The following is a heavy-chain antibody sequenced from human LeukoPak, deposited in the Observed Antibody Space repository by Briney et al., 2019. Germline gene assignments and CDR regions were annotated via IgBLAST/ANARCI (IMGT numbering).Heavy chain of an antibody. Sequence: GVSLRLSCAASIFTDSSNYMSCVRQARGGGREWGSFIYSGGSTYYADSVKGRFTISRDNSKNTLFLQMNSLRAGDTAVYYCARGTVTMVDYWGQGTLVTVSS. CDR1: IFTDSSNY. D-gene: IGHD3-10*01. CDR2: IYSGGST. CDR3: ARGTVTMVDY. J-gene: IGHJ4*02. V-gene: IGHV3-66*01.